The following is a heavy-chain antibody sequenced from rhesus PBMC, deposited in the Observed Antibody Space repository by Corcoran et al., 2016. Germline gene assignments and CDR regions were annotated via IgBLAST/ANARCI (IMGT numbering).Heavy chain of an antibody. CDR1: GGPGSGWHK. CDR3: GRSGAATGAY. CDR2: LSDSSAT. D-gene: IGHD6-31*01. Sequence: QVQLQESGPGLVKPAEILSLTCSVPGGPGSGWHKWHWIRQSPGRGLEWIGYLSDSSATYYNASHKNRVTISKDTSKNQFSLKLSSVTAADTAVYYCGRSGAATGAYWGQGVLVTVSS. J-gene: IGHJ4*01. V-gene: IGHV4-76*01.